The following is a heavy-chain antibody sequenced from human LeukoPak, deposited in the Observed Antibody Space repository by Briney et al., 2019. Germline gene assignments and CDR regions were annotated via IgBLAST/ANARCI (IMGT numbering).Heavy chain of an antibody. Sequence: SETLSLTCTVSGGSISSSSYYWGWIRQPPGKGLEWIGSIYYSGSTYYNPSLKSRVTISVDPSKNQFSLKLSSVTAADTAVYYCARDRFDYCSGGSCYLRWFDPWGQGTLVTVSS. V-gene: IGHV4-39*07. D-gene: IGHD2-15*01. J-gene: IGHJ5*02. CDR2: IYYSGST. CDR3: ARDRFDYCSGGSCYLRWFDP. CDR1: GGSISSSSYY.